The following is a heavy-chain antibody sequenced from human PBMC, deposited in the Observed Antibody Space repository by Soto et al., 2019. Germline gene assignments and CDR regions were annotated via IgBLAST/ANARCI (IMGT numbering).Heavy chain of an antibody. CDR1: GFTFSSYG. J-gene: IGHJ6*02. CDR3: ATFSRPQWLVRGMDV. CDR2: ISYDGSNK. D-gene: IGHD6-19*01. Sequence: GGSLRLSCAASGFTFSSYGMHWVRQAPGKGLEWVAVISYDGSNKYYADSVKGRFTISRDNSKNTLYLQMNSLRAEDTAVYYCATFSRPQWLVRGMDVWGQGTTVTVSS. V-gene: IGHV3-30*03.